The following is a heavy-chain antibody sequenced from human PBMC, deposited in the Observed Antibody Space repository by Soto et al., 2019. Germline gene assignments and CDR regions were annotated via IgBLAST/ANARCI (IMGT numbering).Heavy chain of an antibody. Sequence: ASVKVSCKASGYTFISYAMNWVRQAPGQRLEWMGWINAGNGNTKYSQKFQGRVTITRDTSASTGYMEPSSLRSEDTAVYYCARDPGYSYGYNWGQGTLVTVSS. CDR1: GYTFISYA. CDR2: INAGNGNT. J-gene: IGHJ4*02. CDR3: ARDPGYSYGYN. D-gene: IGHD5-18*01. V-gene: IGHV1-3*01.